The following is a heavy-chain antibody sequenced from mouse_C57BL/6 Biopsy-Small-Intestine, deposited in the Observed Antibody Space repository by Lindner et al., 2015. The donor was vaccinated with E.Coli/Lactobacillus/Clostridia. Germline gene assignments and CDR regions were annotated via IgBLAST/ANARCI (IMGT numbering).Heavy chain of an antibody. CDR2: ISYSGST. CDR3: ARSGYGSSYGAMDY. CDR1: GYSITSDH. J-gene: IGHJ4*01. Sequence: VQLQESGPGLAKPSQTLSLTCSVTGYSITSDHWNWIRKFPGNKLEYMGYISYSGSTYYNPSLKSRISIARDTSKNQYYLQLNSVTTEDTATYYCARSGYGSSYGAMDYWGQGTSVTVSS. D-gene: IGHD1-1*01. V-gene: IGHV3-8*01.